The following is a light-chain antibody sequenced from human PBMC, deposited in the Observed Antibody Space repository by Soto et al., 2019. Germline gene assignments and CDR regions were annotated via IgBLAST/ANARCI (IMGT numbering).Light chain of an antibody. CDR3: QHYNDYPYT. V-gene: IGKV1-5*03. CDR2: KAS. J-gene: IGKJ2*01. CDR1: QRISSW. Sequence: DIQMTQSPSTLSASVGDSVTITCRASQRISSWLAWYQQKPGKAPKLLIYKASTLKSGGPSRFSGRGSGTDFPLTISSLQPDDFATYYCQHYNDYPYTFGQGTKLDIK.